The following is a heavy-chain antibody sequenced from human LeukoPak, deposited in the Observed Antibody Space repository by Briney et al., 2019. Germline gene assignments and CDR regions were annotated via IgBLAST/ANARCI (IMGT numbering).Heavy chain of an antibody. J-gene: IGHJ6*02. Sequence: GRSLRLSCAASGFTFDDYAMHWVRQAPGKGLEWVSGISWNSGSIGYADSVKGRFTISRDNAKNSLYLQMNSLRAEDTALYYCAKEGAVVPAATYYYYYYGMDVWGQGTTVTVSS. CDR2: ISWNSGSI. CDR1: GFTFDDYA. D-gene: IGHD2-2*01. CDR3: AKEGAVVPAATYYYYYYGMDV. V-gene: IGHV3-9*01.